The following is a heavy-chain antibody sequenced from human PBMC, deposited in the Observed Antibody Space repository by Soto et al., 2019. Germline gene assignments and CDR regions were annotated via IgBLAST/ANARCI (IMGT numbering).Heavy chain of an antibody. CDR3: ASHTYYYDSTAPDY. Sequence: PSETLSLTCTVSGGSISSGDYYWSWIRQPPGKGLEWTGYIYYSGSTYYNPSLKSRVTISVDTSKNQFSLKLSSVTAADTAVYYCASHTYYYDSTAPDYWGQGTLVTVSS. CDR2: IYYSGST. J-gene: IGHJ4*02. CDR1: GGSISSGDYY. V-gene: IGHV4-30-4*01. D-gene: IGHD3-22*01.